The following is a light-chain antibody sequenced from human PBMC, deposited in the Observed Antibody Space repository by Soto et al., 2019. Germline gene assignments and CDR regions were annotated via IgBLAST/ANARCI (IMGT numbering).Light chain of an antibody. Sequence: QSVLNQPASVSGSPGQSITISCTGTSSDVGSYNLVSWYQQHPGKAPKLMIYEGSKRPSGVSNRFSGSKSGNTASLTISGLQAEDEADYYCCPYAGSNTFVFGTGTKVTVL. V-gene: IGLV2-23*03. CDR1: SSDVGSYNL. J-gene: IGLJ1*01. CDR2: EGS. CDR3: CPYAGSNTFV.